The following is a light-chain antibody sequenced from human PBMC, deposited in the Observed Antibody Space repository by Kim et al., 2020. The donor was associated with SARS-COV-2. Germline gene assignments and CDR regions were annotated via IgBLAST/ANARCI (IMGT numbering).Light chain of an antibody. CDR2: EAM. J-gene: IGKJ1*01. Sequence: EVVLTQSPATLSLSPGERATLSCRASQSVSHYLAWYQQKPGQAPRLLIYEAMKRATGIPARFSGSGSGTDFTLTISSLEPEDFSVYYCQQRGDWPRTFGQGTKVDIK. V-gene: IGKV3-11*01. CDR1: QSVSHY. CDR3: QQRGDWPRT.